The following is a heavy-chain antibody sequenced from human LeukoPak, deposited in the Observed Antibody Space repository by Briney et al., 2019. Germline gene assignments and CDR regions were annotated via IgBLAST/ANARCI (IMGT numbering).Heavy chain of an antibody. V-gene: IGHV3-15*01. Sequence: GGSLRLSCAASGFTFSNAWMSWVRQAPGKGLEWVGRIKSKTDGGTTDYAAPVKGRFTISRDDSKNTLYLQMNSLKTEDTAVYYCTTEWELLRGGDYFDYWGQGTLVTVSS. CDR2: IKSKTDGGTT. D-gene: IGHD1-26*01. CDR1: GFTFSNAW. J-gene: IGHJ4*02. CDR3: TTEWELLRGGDYFDY.